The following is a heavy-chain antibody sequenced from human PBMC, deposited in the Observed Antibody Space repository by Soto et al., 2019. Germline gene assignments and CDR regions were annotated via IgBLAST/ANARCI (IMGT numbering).Heavy chain of an antibody. Sequence: PGGSLRLSCAASGFTFSSYGMHWVRQAPGKGLEWVAVIWYDGSNKYYADSVKGRFTISRDNSKNTLYLQMNSLRAEDTAVYYCARYPYYDFWSGYYGSNLYGMDVWGQGTTVTVSS. J-gene: IGHJ6*02. CDR3: ARYPYYDFWSGYYGSNLYGMDV. D-gene: IGHD3-3*01. CDR2: IWYDGSNK. CDR1: GFTFSSYG. V-gene: IGHV3-33*01.